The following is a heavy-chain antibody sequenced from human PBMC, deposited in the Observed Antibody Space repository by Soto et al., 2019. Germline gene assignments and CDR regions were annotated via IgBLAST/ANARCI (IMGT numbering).Heavy chain of an antibody. CDR3: AKDLDNCGGDCYPTLNYYGMDV. J-gene: IGHJ6*02. Sequence: HPGGSLRLSCAAPGFTFSSYAMSWVRQAPGKGLEWVSAISGSGGSTYYADSVKGRFTISRDNSKNTLYLQMNSLRAEDTAVYYCAKDLDNCGGDCYPTLNYYGMDVWGQGTTVTVSS. CDR2: ISGSGGST. CDR1: GFTFSSYA. D-gene: IGHD2-21*02. V-gene: IGHV3-23*01.